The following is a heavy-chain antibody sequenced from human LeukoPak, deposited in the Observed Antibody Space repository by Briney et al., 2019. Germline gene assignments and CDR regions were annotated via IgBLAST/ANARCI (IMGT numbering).Heavy chain of an antibody. D-gene: IGHD3-9*01. CDR1: GFTFDDYG. J-gene: IGHJ4*02. Sequence: GGSLRLSCAASGFTFDDYGMSWVRQAPGKGLEWVSGINWNGGSTGYADSVKGRFTISRDNAKNSLYLQMNSLRAEDTALYYCAREGYDILTGGFDYWGQGTLVTVSS. V-gene: IGHV3-20*04. CDR3: AREGYDILTGGFDY. CDR2: INWNGGST.